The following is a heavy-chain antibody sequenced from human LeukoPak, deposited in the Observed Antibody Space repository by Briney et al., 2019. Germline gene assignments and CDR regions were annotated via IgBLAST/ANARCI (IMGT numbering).Heavy chain of an antibody. V-gene: IGHV3-66*01. CDR2: IYSGGST. CDR1: GFTVSSNY. CDR3: AREIAAAGTVRYYYYMDV. Sequence: PGGSPRLSCAASGFTVSSNYMSWVRQAPGKGLEWVSVIYSGGSTYYADSVKGRFTISRDNSKNTLYLQMNSLRAEDTAVYYCAREIAAAGTVRYYYYMDVWGKGTTVTISS. J-gene: IGHJ6*03. D-gene: IGHD6-13*01.